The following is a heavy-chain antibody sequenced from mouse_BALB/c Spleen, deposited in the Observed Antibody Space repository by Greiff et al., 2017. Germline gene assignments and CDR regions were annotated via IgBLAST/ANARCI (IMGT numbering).Heavy chain of an antibody. J-gene: IGHJ4*01. V-gene: IGHV1S56*01. Sequence: QVQLQQSGPELVKPGASVRISCKASGYTFTSYYIHWVKQRPGQGLEWIGWIYPGNVNTKYNEKFKGKATLTADKSSSTAYMQLSSLTSEDSAVYFGARTLRYAMDYWGQGTSVTVAS. D-gene: IGHD1-1*01. CDR2: IYPGNVNT. CDR1: GYTFTSYY. CDR3: ARTLRYAMDY.